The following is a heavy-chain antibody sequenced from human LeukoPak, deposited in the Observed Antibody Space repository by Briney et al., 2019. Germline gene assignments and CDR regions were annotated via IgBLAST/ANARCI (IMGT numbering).Heavy chain of an antibody. D-gene: IGHD2-8*01. J-gene: IGHJ6*03. Sequence: GGSLRLSCAASGFTFSDYYMSWIRQAPGKGLEWVSYISSSSSTIYYADSVKGRFTISRDNAKSSLYLQMNSLRAEDTAVYYCARYASYYYYYMDVWGKGTTVTVSS. V-gene: IGHV3-11*04. CDR2: ISSSSSTI. CDR3: ARYASYYYYYMDV. CDR1: GFTFSDYY.